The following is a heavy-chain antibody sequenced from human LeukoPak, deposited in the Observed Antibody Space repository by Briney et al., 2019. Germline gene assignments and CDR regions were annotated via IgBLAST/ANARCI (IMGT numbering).Heavy chain of an antibody. CDR1: GFPFDYYA. CDR2: ISWNSAKI. D-gene: IGHD1-26*01. V-gene: IGHV3-9*01. CDR3: AKAPVGATYYFDY. Sequence: PGGSLRLSCTASGFPFDYYAFHWVRHAPGKGLEWVSGISWNSAKIGYADSVKGRFTISRDNAKRSLYLQMHSLRAEDTALYYCAKAPVGATYYFDYWGQGTLVTVSS. J-gene: IGHJ4*02.